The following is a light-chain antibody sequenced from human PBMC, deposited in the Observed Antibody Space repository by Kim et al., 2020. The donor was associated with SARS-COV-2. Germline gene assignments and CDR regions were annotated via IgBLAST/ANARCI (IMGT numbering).Light chain of an antibody. J-gene: IGKJ2*01. CDR2: KAS. V-gene: IGKV1-5*03. Sequence: SASVGNRVTTSCRASHSISTWLAWFQQKPGKAPTLLIYKASNLQSGVPSRFSGSGSGTEFTLTISSLQPDDFATYYCQHYDLYPYTFGQGTKLEI. CDR3: QHYDLYPYT. CDR1: HSISTW.